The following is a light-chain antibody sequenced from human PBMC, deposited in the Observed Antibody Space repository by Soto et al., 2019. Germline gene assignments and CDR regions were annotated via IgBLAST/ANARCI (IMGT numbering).Light chain of an antibody. CDR3: QQYNNWPPLFT. V-gene: IGKV3-15*01. CDR2: GAS. J-gene: IGKJ3*01. Sequence: EIVMTQSPATLSVSPGERATLSCRASQSVSSNLAWYQHKPGQAPRLLIYGASTRATGIPARFSGSGSGTDFTLTISSLQSEDFAVYYCQQYNNWPPLFTFGPGTKVDIK. CDR1: QSVSSN.